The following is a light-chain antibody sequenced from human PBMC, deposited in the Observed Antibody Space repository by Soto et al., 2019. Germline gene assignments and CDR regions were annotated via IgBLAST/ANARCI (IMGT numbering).Light chain of an antibody. Sequence: EIVLTQSPVTLSLSPGERATLSCRASQSVSSSYLAWYQQKPGQAPRLLNYGASSRATGIPDRFSGSGSGTDFTLTISRLEPEDFAMYYCQQYHRSPYTFGQGTKLEIK. J-gene: IGKJ2*01. V-gene: IGKV3-20*01. CDR2: GAS. CDR1: QSVSSSY. CDR3: QQYHRSPYT.